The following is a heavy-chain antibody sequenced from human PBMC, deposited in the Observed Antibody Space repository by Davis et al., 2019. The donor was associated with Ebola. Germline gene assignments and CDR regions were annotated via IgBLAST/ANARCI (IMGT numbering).Heavy chain of an antibody. V-gene: IGHV3-23*01. J-gene: IGHJ6*02. Sequence: GESLKISCAASGFTFSIYTMNWVRQAPGKGLEWVSAISGSGGSTYYADSVKGRFTISRDNSKNTLYLQMNSLRAEDTAVYYCAKGGFRELLGLYYGMDVWGQGTTVTVSS. CDR1: GFTFSIYT. CDR3: AKGGFRELLGLYYGMDV. CDR2: ISGSGGST. D-gene: IGHD3-10*01.